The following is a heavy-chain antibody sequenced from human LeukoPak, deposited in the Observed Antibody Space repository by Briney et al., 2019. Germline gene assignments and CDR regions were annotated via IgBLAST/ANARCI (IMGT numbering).Heavy chain of an antibody. CDR3: AKVRAVIFDAFDI. V-gene: IGHV3-30*18. D-gene: IGHD2-21*01. CDR2: ISYDGSNK. CDR1: GFTFSSYG. J-gene: IGHJ3*02. Sequence: GRSLRLSCAAPGFTFSSYGMHWVRQAPGKGLEWVAVISYDGSNKYYADSVKGRFTISRDNSKNTLYLQMNSLRAEDTAVYYCAKVRAVIFDAFDIWGQGTMVTVSS.